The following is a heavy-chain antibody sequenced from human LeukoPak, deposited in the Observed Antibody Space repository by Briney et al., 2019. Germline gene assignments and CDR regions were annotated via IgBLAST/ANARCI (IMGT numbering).Heavy chain of an antibody. V-gene: IGHV4-34*01. CDR1: GGSFRGYY. D-gene: IGHD6-13*01. Sequence: PSEPLSLTCAVYGGSFRGYYWSWIRQPPGKGLEWFGEINHSGSTNYNPSLKSRVTISVDTSKNQFSLKLSSVTAADTAVYYCARGRISSWYYYYMDVWGKGTTVTVSS. CDR3: ARGRISSWYYYYMDV. J-gene: IGHJ6*03. CDR2: INHSGST.